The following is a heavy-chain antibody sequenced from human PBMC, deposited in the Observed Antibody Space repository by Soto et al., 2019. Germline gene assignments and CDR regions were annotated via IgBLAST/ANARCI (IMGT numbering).Heavy chain of an antibody. D-gene: IGHD3-22*01. J-gene: IGHJ4*02. CDR2: ISYDGSNE. CDR1: GFTFSSYG. V-gene: IGHV3-30*18. Sequence: PGGSLRLSCAASGFTFSSYGMHWVRQPPGKGLEWVAGISYDGSNEHYADSVQGRFAISRDNSKITVYLQMNSLRAEDTAVYYCAKDTYYHDSTGYYVFDYWGQGTLVTVSS. CDR3: AKDTYYHDSTGYYVFDY.